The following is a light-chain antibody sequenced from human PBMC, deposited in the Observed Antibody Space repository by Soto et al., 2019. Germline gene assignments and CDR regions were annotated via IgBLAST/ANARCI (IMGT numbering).Light chain of an antibody. CDR2: AGS. Sequence: DIQMTQSPYSLSASVGDSVNITCRASQGISTYLAWYQQKPGKSPKLLIYAGSILRSGVPSRFSGTRYDTEFTLTISSLQPEDVATYYCQKYNTDPFTFGPGTKVDMK. J-gene: IGKJ3*01. CDR1: QGISTY. CDR3: QKYNTDPFT. V-gene: IGKV1-27*01.